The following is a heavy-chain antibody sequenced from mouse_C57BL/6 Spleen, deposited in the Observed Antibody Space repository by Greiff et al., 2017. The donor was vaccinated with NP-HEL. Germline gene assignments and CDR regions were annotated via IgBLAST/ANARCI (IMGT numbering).Heavy chain of an antibody. J-gene: IGHJ4*01. V-gene: IGHV1-64*01. CDR3: ARSDYEYERAMDY. CDR2: IHPNSGST. D-gene: IGHD2-4*01. Sequence: VQLQQSGAELVKPGASVKLSCKASGYTFTSYWMHWVKQRPGQGLEWIGMIHPNSGSTNYNEKFKSKATLTVDKSSSTAYMQLSSLTSEDSAVYYWARSDYEYERAMDYWGQGTSVTVSS. CDR1: GYTFTSYW.